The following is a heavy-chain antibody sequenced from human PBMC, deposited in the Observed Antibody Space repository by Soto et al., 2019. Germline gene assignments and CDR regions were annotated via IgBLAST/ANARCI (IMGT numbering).Heavy chain of an antibody. CDR1: GFTFSSYA. Sequence: GGSLRLSCAASGFTFSSYAMSWVRQAPGKGLEWVSAISGSGGSTYYADSVKGRFTISRDNSKNTLYLQMNSLRAEDTAVYYCAKDLMSSYFDWLFSYFDYWGQGTLVTVSS. CDR2: ISGSGGST. V-gene: IGHV3-23*01. CDR3: AKDLMSSYFDWLFSYFDY. J-gene: IGHJ4*02. D-gene: IGHD3-9*01.